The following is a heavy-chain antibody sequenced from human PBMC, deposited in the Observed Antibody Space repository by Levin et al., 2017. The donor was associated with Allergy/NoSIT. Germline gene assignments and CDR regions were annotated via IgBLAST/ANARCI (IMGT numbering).Heavy chain of an antibody. CDR3: AKVLVVVVAAPFDY. D-gene: IGHD2-15*01. CDR1: GFTFSSYA. J-gene: IGHJ4*02. V-gene: IGHV3-23*01. Sequence: GASVKVSCAASGFTFSSYAMSWVRQAPGKGLEWVSAISGSGGSTYYADSVKGRFTISRDNSKNTLYLQMNSLRAEDTAVYYCAKVLVVVVAAPFDYWGQGTLVTVSS. CDR2: ISGSGGST.